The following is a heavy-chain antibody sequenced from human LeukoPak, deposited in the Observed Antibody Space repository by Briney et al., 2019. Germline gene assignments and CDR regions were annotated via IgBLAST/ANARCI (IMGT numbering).Heavy chain of an antibody. D-gene: IGHD1-26*01. Sequence: PSQTLSLTCTASGGSMRSYYWNWIRQPPGKGLEWIGYIYYSGSTNYDPSLRSRVTMSVDTSKNQFSLRVSSVTAADTAVYYCARSLGLSYFDPWGQGTLVTVSS. CDR3: ARSLGLSYFDP. J-gene: IGHJ5*02. CDR1: GGSMRSYY. V-gene: IGHV4-59*01. CDR2: IYYSGST.